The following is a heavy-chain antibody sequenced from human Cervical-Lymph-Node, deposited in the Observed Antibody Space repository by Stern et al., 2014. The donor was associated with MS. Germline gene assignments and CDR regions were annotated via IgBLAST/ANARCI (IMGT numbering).Heavy chain of an antibody. V-gene: IGHV1-18*01. CDR2: ISVYNGNT. D-gene: IGHD2-21*01. CDR3: ARWAHNWDFDY. J-gene: IGHJ4*02. CDR1: GYTFTRYD. Sequence: VQLEESGAEVKKPGASVKVSCKASGYTFTRYDIAWVRQAPGQGLEWMGWISVYNGNTKYAQKLQGRVTMTRDTSTNTAYMELRSLISDDTAVYYCARWAHNWDFDYWGQGTLVTVSS.